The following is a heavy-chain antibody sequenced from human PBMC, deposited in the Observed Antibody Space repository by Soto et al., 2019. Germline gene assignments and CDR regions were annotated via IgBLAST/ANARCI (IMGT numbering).Heavy chain of an antibody. V-gene: IGHV3-30*18. Sequence: PGGSLRLSCTGPGFTFGNYGMHWVRQAPGKGLEWVASTSYDGSNKYYADSLKGRFTISRDNSNKMVYLQMTSLGPEDTAMYYCAKGGGSARDFDYWGQGALVTVSS. CDR2: TSYDGSNK. CDR1: GFTFGNYG. D-gene: IGHD1-26*01. CDR3: AKGGGSARDFDY. J-gene: IGHJ4*02.